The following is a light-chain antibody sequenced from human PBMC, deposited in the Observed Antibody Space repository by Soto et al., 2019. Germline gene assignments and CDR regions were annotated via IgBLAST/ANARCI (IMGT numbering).Light chain of an antibody. V-gene: IGKV1-5*03. J-gene: IGKJ1*01. CDR1: QSISSW. CDR2: KTS. Sequence: DIPLTQSPSTLSASVGDRVTITCRASQSISSWLAWYQQKPGKAPKFLIYKTSNLESGVPSRYSGSGSGTEFTLTTSSLQPDDLATYYCQSDNNSCWTFGQGTKVEIK. CDR3: QSDNNSCWT.